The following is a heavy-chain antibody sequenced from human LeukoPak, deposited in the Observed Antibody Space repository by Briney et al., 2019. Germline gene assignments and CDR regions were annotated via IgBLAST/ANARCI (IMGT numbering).Heavy chain of an antibody. CDR1: GCTFSTYA. CDR2: INDSGGTT. D-gene: IGHD3-3*01. V-gene: IGHV3-23*01. J-gene: IGHJ4*02. Sequence: GGSLRLSCAASGCTFSTYAMIWVRQAPGKGLDWVSAINDSGGTTYYADSVKGRFTISRDNSKNTLYLQMNSLRAEDTAVYYCAKVPLYGFWSGYDYWGQGTLVTVSS. CDR3: AKVPLYGFWSGYDY.